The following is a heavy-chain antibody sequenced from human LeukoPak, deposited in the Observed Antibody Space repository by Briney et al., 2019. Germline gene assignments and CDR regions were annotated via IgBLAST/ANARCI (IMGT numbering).Heavy chain of an antibody. D-gene: IGHD3-10*01. V-gene: IGHV3-30*02. Sequence: GGSLRLSCAASGFTFSVYGMYWVRQAPGKWLEWVAYIQHDGRNKYYADSVKGRFTISRDKSNATLYLPMNSLRAEDTAVYYCAKPRPGNYPQPNDYWGQGTLVTVSS. CDR1: GFTFSVYG. CDR2: IQHDGRNK. CDR3: AKPRPGNYPQPNDY. J-gene: IGHJ4*02.